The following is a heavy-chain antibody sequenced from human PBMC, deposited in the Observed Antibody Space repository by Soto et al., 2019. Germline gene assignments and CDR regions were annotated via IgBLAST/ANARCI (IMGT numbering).Heavy chain of an antibody. Sequence: PGGSLRLSCAASGFTFSSYSMNWVRQAPGKGLEWVSSISSTSSYIYYADSVKGRFTISRDNSKNTLYLQMNSLRAEDTAVYYCAKDGRSSSYLDYWGQGTLVTVSS. CDR3: AKDGRSSSYLDY. D-gene: IGHD6-6*01. J-gene: IGHJ4*02. CDR1: GFTFSSYS. V-gene: IGHV3-21*01. CDR2: ISSTSSYI.